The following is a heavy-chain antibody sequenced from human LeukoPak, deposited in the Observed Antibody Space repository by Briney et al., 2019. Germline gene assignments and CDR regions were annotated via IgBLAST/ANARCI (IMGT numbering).Heavy chain of an antibody. V-gene: IGHV3-23*01. D-gene: IGHD3-22*01. CDR1: GFTFSSYA. J-gene: IGHJ4*02. CDR2: ISGSGGST. CDR3: AKVYYYDSSGYYRSPLDY. Sequence: GGSLRLSCAASGFTFSSYAMHWVRQAPGKGLEWVSAISGSGGSTYYADSVKGRFTISRDNSKNTLYLQMNSLRAEDTAVYYCAKVYYYDSSGYYRSPLDYWGQGTLVTVSS.